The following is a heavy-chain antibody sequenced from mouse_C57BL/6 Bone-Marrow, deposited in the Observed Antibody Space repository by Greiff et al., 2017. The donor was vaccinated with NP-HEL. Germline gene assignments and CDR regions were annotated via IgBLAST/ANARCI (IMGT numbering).Heavy chain of an antibody. V-gene: IGHV1-81*01. J-gene: IGHJ4*01. CDR2: IYPRSGNT. D-gene: IGHD2-3*01. CDR1: GYTFTSYG. CDR3: ARRDGSYAMDY. Sequence: VQLQESGAELARPGASVKLSCKASGYTFTSYGISWVKQRTGQGLEWIGEIYPRSGNTYYNEKFKGKATLTADKSSSTAYMELRSLTSEDSAVYFCARRDGSYAMDYWGQGTSVTVSS.